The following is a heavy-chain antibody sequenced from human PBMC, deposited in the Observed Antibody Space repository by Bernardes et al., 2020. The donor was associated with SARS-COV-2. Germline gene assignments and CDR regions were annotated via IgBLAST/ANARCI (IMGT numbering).Heavy chain of an antibody. CDR2: VSLDGSNK. V-gene: IGHV3-30*10. CDR3: IPSPKMEAFDQ. J-gene: IGHJ4*02. CDR1: GFRFSRFP. D-gene: IGHD2-21*01. Sequence: GGSLRLSRAASGFRFSRFPMHWIRQAPDKGLEWVTHVSLDGSNKFYTDSVKGRFTISRDNSKNMLYLQMNSLRVEDTAIYYCIPSPKMEAFDQWGQGTLVAGSA.